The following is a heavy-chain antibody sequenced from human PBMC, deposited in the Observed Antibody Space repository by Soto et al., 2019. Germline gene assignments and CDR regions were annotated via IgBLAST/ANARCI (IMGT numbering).Heavy chain of an antibody. CDR1: GYSFISHY. Sequence: SVTVSCKAFGYSFISHYMHWVRQAPGQGLEWMGGIIPIFGTANYAQKFQGRVTITADESTSTAYMELSSLRSEDTAVYYCARDQRGYSYGSAWFDPWGQGTLVTVSS. CDR3: ARDQRGYSYGSAWFDP. CDR2: IIPIFGTA. D-gene: IGHD5-18*01. V-gene: IGHV1-69*13. J-gene: IGHJ5*02.